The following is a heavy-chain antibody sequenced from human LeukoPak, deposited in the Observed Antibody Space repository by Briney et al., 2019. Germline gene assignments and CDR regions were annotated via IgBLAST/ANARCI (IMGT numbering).Heavy chain of an antibody. CDR1: GYSFTTYW. V-gene: IGHV5-51*07. J-gene: IGHJ3*01. CDR2: VYPVDYRT. D-gene: IGHD6-19*01. CDR3: ARHTASAVAGHDAFDV. Sequence: GESLKISCKGSGYSFTTYWIGWVHQKPGEGLEWMGIVYPVDYRTKYSPSFQGQVTISADRSINTGYLQWSSLKASDTAIYYCARHTASAVAGHDAFDVWGQGTLVTVSS.